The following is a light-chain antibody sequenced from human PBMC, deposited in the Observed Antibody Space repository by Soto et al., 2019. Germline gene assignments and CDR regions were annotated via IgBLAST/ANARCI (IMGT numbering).Light chain of an antibody. V-gene: IGKV3-15*01. Sequence: EIGRTPTTATLSVSIGERATLSCRASQSVSSNLAWYQQKPGQAPRLLIYGASTRATGIPARFSGSGSGTEFTLTISSLQSEDFAVYYCQQYNNWPPWTFGHGTMVDI. CDR2: GAS. CDR3: QQYNNWPPWT. J-gene: IGKJ1*01. CDR1: QSVSSN.